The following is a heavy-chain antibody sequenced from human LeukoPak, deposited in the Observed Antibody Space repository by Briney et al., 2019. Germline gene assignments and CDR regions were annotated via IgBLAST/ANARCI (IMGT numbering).Heavy chain of an antibody. Sequence: SGPTLVNPTQTLTLTCTFSGFSLSTSGVGVGWIRQPPGKALEWLALIYWNDDKRYSPSLKSRLTITKDTSKNQVVLTMTNMDPVDTATYYCAHKSTSYSMASFDYWGQGTLFTVSS. V-gene: IGHV2-5*01. D-gene: IGHD3-10*01. CDR2: IYWNDDK. CDR3: AHKSTSYSMASFDY. J-gene: IGHJ4*02. CDR1: GFSLSTSGVG.